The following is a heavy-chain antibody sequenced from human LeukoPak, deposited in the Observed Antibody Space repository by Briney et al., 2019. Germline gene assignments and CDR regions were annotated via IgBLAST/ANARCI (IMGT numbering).Heavy chain of an antibody. CDR1: GFTFSSYA. Sequence: GGSLRLSCTASGFTFSSYAMNWVRQAPGKGLEWVSFIDTSGSYIYYGDSVKGRVTISRDNAKNSLYLQMNGLRAEDTAVHYCARGRSITLLRGVAMSDGFDIWGQGAMVTVSS. CDR3: ARGRSITLLRGVAMSDGFDI. J-gene: IGHJ3*02. D-gene: IGHD3-10*01. V-gene: IGHV3-21*01. CDR2: IDTSGSYI.